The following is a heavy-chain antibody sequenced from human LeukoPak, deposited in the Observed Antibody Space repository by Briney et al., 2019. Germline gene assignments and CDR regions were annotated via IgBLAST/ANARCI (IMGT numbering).Heavy chain of an antibody. CDR1: GFTFSSYA. Sequence: GGSLRLSCAASGFTFSSYAMHWVRQAPGKGLEWVTVISYDGSNKYFADSVKGRFTISRDNPKNTLYLQMNSLRAEDTAVYYCARETGSAVGSTDFDYWGQGTLVTVSS. J-gene: IGHJ4*02. CDR2: ISYDGSNK. CDR3: ARETGSAVGSTDFDY. D-gene: IGHD4-17*01. V-gene: IGHV3-30-3*01.